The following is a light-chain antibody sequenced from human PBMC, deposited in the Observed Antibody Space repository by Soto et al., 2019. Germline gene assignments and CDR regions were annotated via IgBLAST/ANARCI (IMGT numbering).Light chain of an antibody. CDR3: QHYGSSPQT. V-gene: IGKV3-20*01. CDR1: QSVSSSY. J-gene: IGKJ1*01. Sequence: EIVLTQSPGTLSLSPGERATLSCRASQSVSSSYFAWYQQTPGQAPRLLIYGASSRASGIPDRFSGSGSGTDFTLTISRLQPEDFAVYYCQHYGSSPQTFGQGTKVELK. CDR2: GAS.